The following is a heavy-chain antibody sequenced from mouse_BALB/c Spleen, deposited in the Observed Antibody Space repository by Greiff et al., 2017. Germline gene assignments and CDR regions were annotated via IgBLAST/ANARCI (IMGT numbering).Heavy chain of an antibody. J-gene: IGHJ1*01. CDR3: ARKPGNYWYFDV. CDR1: GFSLTSYG. CDR2: IWSGGST. V-gene: IGHV2-2*02. Sequence: VQLQESGPGLVQPSQSLSITCTVSGFSLTSYGVHWVRQSPGKGLEWLGVIWSGGSTDYNAAFISRLSISKDNSKSQVFFKMNSLQANDTAIYYCARKPGNYWYFDVWGAGTTVTVSS. D-gene: IGHD2-1*01.